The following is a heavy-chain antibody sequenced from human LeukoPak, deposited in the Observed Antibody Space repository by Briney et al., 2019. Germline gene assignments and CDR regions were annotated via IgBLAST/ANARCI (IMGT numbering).Heavy chain of an antibody. V-gene: IGHV3-33*01. Sequence: GGSLRLSCAASGFTFSSYGMHWVRQAPGKGLEWVAVIWYDGSNKYYADSVKGRFTISRDNSKNTLYLQMNSLRAEDTAVYYCARDGKQQLVLGYLDYWGQGTLVTVSS. CDR1: GFTFSSYG. CDR2: IWYDGSNK. J-gene: IGHJ4*02. D-gene: IGHD6-13*01. CDR3: ARDGKQQLVLGYLDY.